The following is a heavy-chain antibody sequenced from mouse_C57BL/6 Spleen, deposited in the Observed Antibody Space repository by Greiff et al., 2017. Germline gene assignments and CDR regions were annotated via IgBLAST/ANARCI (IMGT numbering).Heavy chain of an antibody. CDR3: ARTYYGYDDYAMDY. D-gene: IGHD2-9*01. J-gene: IGHJ4*01. CDR1: GYSITSGYY. CDR2: ISYDGSN. Sequence: ESGPGLVKPSQSLSLTCSVTGYSITSGYYWNWIRQFPGNKLEWMGYISYDGSNNYNPSLKNRISITRDTSKNQFFLKLNSVTTEDTATYYCARTYYGYDDYAMDYWGQGTSVTVSS. V-gene: IGHV3-6*01.